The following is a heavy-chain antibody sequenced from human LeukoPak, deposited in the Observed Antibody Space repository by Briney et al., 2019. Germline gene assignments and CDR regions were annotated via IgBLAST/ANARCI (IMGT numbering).Heavy chain of an antibody. CDR1: EFSVSNNY. V-gene: IGHV3-66*01. Sequence: GGSLRLSCAASEFSVSNNYMSWVRQAPGKGLEWVSVIYSGGSTYYAASVKGRFTISRDNSKNTLSLQMNSLRAEDTAVYYCARVRGAYSYYFDYWGQGTLVTVSS. CDR2: IYSGGST. CDR3: ARVRGAYSYYFDY. J-gene: IGHJ4*02. D-gene: IGHD3-16*01.